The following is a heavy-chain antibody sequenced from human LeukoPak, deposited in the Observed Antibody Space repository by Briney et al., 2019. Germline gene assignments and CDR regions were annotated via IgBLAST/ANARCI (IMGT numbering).Heavy chain of an antibody. CDR1: GGSISSYY. CDR2: IYTSGST. V-gene: IGHV4-4*07. CDR3: ARDQVGSAAARGYYYYYYGMDV. Sequence: PSETLSLTCTVSGGSISSYYWSWIRQPAGKGLEWIGRIYTSGSTNYNPSLKSRVTMSVDTSKNQFSLKLSSVTAADTAVYYCARDQVGSAAARGYYYYYYGMDVWGQGTTVTVSS. J-gene: IGHJ6*02. D-gene: IGHD5-12*01.